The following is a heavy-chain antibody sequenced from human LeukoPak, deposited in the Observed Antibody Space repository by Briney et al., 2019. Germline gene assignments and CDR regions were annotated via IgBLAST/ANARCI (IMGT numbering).Heavy chain of an antibody. CDR3: ARSRDSRILAPDY. CDR2: IYPYDSDT. V-gene: IGHV5-51*01. J-gene: IGHJ4*02. Sequence: GESLKISCESSGSRFTSYWIAWVRQMPGKGLEWMGIIYPYDSDTRYSPSFQGQVTISADKSISTAYLQWTSLKASDSAMYYCARSRDSRILAPDYWGQGTLVTVSP. D-gene: IGHD2-15*01. CDR1: GSRFTSYW.